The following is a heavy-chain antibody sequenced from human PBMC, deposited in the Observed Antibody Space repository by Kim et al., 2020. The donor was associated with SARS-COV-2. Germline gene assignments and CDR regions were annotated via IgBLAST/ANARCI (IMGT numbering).Heavy chain of an antibody. J-gene: IGHJ6*02. V-gene: IGHV3-53*01. CDR3: ARGDSAPAQMDV. CDR1: GFTVSSNY. CDR2: IYGGGST. D-gene: IGHD3-10*01. Sequence: GGSLRLSCAASGFTVSSNYMSWVRQAPGKGLEWVSLIYGGGSTYYADSVKGRFTISRDNSKNTLYLQMNSLRADDTAVYYCARGDSAPAQMDVWGQGTTVTVSS.